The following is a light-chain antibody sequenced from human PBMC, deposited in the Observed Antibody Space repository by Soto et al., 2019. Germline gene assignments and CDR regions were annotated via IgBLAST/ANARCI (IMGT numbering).Light chain of an antibody. CDR1: QSVLYSSNNKNY. CDR2: WAS. Sequence: DIVMTQSPDSLAVSLGERATINCKSSQSVLYSSNNKNYLAWYQQKPGQPPKLLIDWASTRESGVPDRLSGSGSGTDFTLTISSLQAEDVAVYYCQQYYITPQTFGQGTKVEIK. CDR3: QQYYITPQT. J-gene: IGKJ1*01. V-gene: IGKV4-1*01.